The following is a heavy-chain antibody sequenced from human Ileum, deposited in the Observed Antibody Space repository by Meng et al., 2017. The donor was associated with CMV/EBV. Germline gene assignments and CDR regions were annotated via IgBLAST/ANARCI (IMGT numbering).Heavy chain of an antibody. Sequence: CAASGVTFSTYAMTWVRQAPGKGLEWVSAISGSGGSTYYADSVKGRFTISRDNSKNTLYLQMNSLRAEDTAVYYCAKLSSWYGGFDYWGQGTLVTVSS. CDR3: AKLSSWYGGFDY. CDR1: GVTFSTYA. V-gene: IGHV3-23*01. CDR2: ISGSGGST. D-gene: IGHD6-13*01. J-gene: IGHJ4*02.